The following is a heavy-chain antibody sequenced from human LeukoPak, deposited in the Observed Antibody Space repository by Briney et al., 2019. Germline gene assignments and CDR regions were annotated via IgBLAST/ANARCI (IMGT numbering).Heavy chain of an antibody. V-gene: IGHV1-18*01. CDR2: INTYNGNT. Sequence: GASVKVSCKASDYTFSNYGISWVRQAPGQGLEWMGWINTYNGNTNYAQRLQGRVTMTIDTSTSTAYMELRRLRSDDTAMYECAGDLDFWSGYLDYWGQGTLVTVSS. J-gene: IGHJ4*02. CDR1: DYTFSNYG. CDR3: AGDLDFWSGYLDY. D-gene: IGHD3-3*01.